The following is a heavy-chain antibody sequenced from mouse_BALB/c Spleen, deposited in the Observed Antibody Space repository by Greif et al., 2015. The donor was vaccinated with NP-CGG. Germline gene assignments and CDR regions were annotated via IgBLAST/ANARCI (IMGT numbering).Heavy chain of an antibody. CDR3: ARGGYYGDYYAMDY. CDR1: GFTFSSFG. J-gene: IGHJ4*01. CDR2: ISSGSSTI. V-gene: IGHV5-17*02. Sequence: EVKLVESGGGLVQPGGSRKLSCAASGFTFSSFGMHWVRQAPEKGLEWVAYISSGSSTIYYADTVKGRFTISRDNPKNTLFLQMTSLRSEDTAMYYCARGGYYGDYYAMDYWGQGTSVTVSS. D-gene: IGHD1-1*01.